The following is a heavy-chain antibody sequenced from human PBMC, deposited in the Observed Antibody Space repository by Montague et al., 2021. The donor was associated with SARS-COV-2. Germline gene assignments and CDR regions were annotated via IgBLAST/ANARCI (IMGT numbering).Heavy chain of an antibody. CDR2: IDYSGNT. J-gene: IGHJ4*02. CDR1: GGSISSYY. Sequence: SETLSLTCTVSGGSISSYYWSWIRQPPGKGLEWIGYIDYSGNTNYNPSLKSRVTLSVNTSKNQFSLKMSSVTAADTAVYYCARAILTGYLGVLVGGHFDDWGQGTLVTVSS. V-gene: IGHV4-59*01. D-gene: IGHD3-9*01. CDR3: ARAILTGYLGVLVGGHFDD.